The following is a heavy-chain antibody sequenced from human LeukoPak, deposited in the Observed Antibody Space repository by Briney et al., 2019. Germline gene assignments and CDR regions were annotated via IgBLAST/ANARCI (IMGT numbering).Heavy chain of an antibody. Sequence: GGSLRLSCAASGFTFSSYVMHWVRQAPGKGLEWVAVIWSDGGKIYYADSVKGRFTISRDNSKNTLYLQMNSLKAEDTAVYHCARDFTNIRGGGYFDNWGQGTLVTVSS. J-gene: IGHJ4*02. V-gene: IGHV3-33*01. CDR1: GFTFSSYV. CDR2: IWSDGGKI. D-gene: IGHD2-15*01. CDR3: ARDFTNIRGGGYFDN.